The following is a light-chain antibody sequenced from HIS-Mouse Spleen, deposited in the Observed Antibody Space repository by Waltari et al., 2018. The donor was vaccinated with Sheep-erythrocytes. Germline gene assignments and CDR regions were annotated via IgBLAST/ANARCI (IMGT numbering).Light chain of an antibody. CDR1: NLGDKY. CDR2: QDS. Sequence: SYALTQPPSVSVSPGQTASITCSGDNLGDKYACWYQQKPGQSPVLVIYQDSKRPSGIPERFSGSNSGNTATLTISGTQAMDEADYYCQAWDSSTAVFGGGTKVTVL. V-gene: IGLV3-1*01. CDR3: QAWDSSTAV. J-gene: IGLJ2*01.